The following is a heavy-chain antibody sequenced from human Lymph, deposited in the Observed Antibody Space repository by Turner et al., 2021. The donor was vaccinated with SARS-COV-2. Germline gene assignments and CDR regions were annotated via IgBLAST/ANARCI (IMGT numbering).Heavy chain of an antibody. J-gene: IGHJ6*02. D-gene: IGHD2-15*01. CDR3: ARDRGTYGMDV. V-gene: IGHV3-53*02. CDR2: IYSGSTT. CDR1: GFIVSRNY. Sequence: EVQLVETGGGLIHPGGSLRLACAASGFIVSRNYMNWVRQATGKGLEWVSVIYSGSTTYDADSMKGRFTISRDNTKTTLYLQMSSLGVEDTAVYYCARDRGTYGMDVWGQGTTVTVSS.